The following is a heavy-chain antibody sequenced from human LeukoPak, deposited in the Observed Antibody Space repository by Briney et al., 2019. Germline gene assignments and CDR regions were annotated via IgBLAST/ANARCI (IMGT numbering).Heavy chain of an antibody. Sequence: TLSRTCTVSGGSISSGGYYWSWIRQHPGKGLEWIGYIYYSGSTYYNPSLKSRVTISVDTSKNQFSLKLSSVTAADTAVYYCARVDYGDYLVLYWGQGTLVTVSS. CDR3: ARVDYGDYLVLY. CDR2: IYYSGST. CDR1: GGSISSGGYY. D-gene: IGHD4-17*01. V-gene: IGHV4-31*03. J-gene: IGHJ4*02.